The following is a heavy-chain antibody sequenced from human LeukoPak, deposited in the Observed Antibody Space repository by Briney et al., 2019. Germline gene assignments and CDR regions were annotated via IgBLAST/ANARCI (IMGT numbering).Heavy chain of an antibody. D-gene: IGHD3-9*01. Sequence: GESLKISCKGSGYSFTSYWIGWVRQAPGKGLEWVSAISGSGGSTYYADSVKGRFTISRDNSKNTLYLQMNSLRAEDTAVYYCAKDRGYYDILTGYGTYFDYWGQGTLVTVSS. CDR3: AKDRGYYDILTGYGTYFDY. CDR1: GYSFTSYW. CDR2: ISGSGGST. J-gene: IGHJ4*02. V-gene: IGHV3-23*01.